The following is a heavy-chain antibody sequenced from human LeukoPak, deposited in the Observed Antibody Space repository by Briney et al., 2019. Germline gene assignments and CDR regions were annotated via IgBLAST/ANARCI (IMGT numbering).Heavy chain of an antibody. V-gene: IGHV3-7*01. Sequence: GGSLRLSCAASGFTLSSYWMSWVRQAPGKGLEWVANIKEDGSEKDYVDSVKGRFSISRDNAKNSLYLQMSSLRTEDTAIYYCARDARWGQGTLVTVSS. D-gene: IGHD2-15*01. CDR2: IKEDGSEK. CDR3: ARDAR. CDR1: GFTLSSYW. J-gene: IGHJ4*02.